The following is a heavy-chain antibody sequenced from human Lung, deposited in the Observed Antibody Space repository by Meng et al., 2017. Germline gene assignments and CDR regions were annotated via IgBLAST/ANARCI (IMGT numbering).Heavy chain of an antibody. V-gene: IGHV4-34*01. CDR2: INHSGST. CDR1: GGSFSDYY. D-gene: IGHD4-11*01. Sequence: HVQLQQGGPGLLKPSGTLSLTCVVSGGSFSDYYWSWIRQPPGKGLEWIGEINHSGSTNYNPSLESRATISVDTSQNNLSLKLSSVTAADSAVYYCARGPTTMAHDFDYWGQGTLVTVSS. J-gene: IGHJ4*02. CDR3: ARGPTTMAHDFDY.